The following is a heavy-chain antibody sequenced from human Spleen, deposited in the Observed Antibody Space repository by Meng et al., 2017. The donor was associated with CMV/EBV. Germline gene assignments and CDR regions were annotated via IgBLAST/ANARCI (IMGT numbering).Heavy chain of an antibody. CDR1: GYTLTGYY. CDR2: INPNSGGT. D-gene: IGHD3-22*01. J-gene: IGHJ4*02. V-gene: IGHV1-2*02. Sequence: ASVKVSCKASGYTLTGYYMHWVRQAPGQGLEWMGWINPNSGGTNYAQKFQGRVTMTRDTSISTAYMELSRLRSDDTAVYYCARDITQELYGLTGITMIVVPSPPGYWGQGTLVTVSS. CDR3: ARDITQELYGLTGITMIVVPSPPGY.